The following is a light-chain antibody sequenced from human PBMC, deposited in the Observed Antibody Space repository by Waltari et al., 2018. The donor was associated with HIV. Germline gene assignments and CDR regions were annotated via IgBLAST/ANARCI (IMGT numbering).Light chain of an antibody. Sequence: DIQMTQSPSSLSASVRDRVTITCRASQSVSNYLNWYQQKPGKAPKLLIYSASSLQSGVPSRCNGSGSGTHYTLTINDLQPEDFTTNYCQQSYRIPRTFGQGTQVEVK. CDR3: QQSYRIPRT. V-gene: IGKV1-39*01. CDR1: QSVSNY. J-gene: IGKJ1*01. CDR2: SAS.